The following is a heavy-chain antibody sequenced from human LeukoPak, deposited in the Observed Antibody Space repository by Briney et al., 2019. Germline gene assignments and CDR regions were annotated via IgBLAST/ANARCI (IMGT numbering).Heavy chain of an antibody. J-gene: IGHJ4*02. CDR2: INPNSGGT. CDR3: ARDAARGGITVTTEY. D-gene: IGHD4-11*01. CDR1: GYIFTGYY. V-gene: IGHV1-2*02. Sequence: ASVKVSCKASGYIFTGYYIHWVRQAPGQGLEWMGWINPNSGGTNYAQRFQGRVTMTRDTSISTAYMELSRLRSDDTAVYYCARDAARGGITVTTEYWGQGTLVTVSS.